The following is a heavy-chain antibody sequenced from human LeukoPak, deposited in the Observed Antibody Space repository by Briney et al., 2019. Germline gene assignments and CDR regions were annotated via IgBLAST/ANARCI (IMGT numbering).Heavy chain of an antibody. CDR3: AKEGDDYGDNEGPFDY. D-gene: IGHD4/OR15-4a*01. J-gene: IGHJ4*02. CDR2: IYSGGST. Sequence: GGSLRLSCAASGFTFSSYAMSWVRQAPGKGLEWVSVIYSGGSTYYRDSVKGRFTISRDTSKNTLYLQMNSLRAEDTAVYYCAKEGDDYGDNEGPFDYWGQGTLVTVSS. CDR1: GFTFSSYA. V-gene: IGHV3-23*03.